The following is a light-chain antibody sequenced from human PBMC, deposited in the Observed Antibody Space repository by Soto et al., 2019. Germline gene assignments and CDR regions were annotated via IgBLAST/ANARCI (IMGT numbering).Light chain of an antibody. Sequence: QSALTQPASVSGSPGQSITSSCTGTSSDVGSYNLVSWYQQHPAKAPKLMIYEGSKRPSAVSNRFSGTESGNTASLTISGLQAEDEADYYCCSYAGSGTYVFGSGTKLTVL. CDR1: SSDVGSYNL. CDR2: EGS. J-gene: IGLJ1*01. V-gene: IGLV2-23*01. CDR3: CSYAGSGTYV.